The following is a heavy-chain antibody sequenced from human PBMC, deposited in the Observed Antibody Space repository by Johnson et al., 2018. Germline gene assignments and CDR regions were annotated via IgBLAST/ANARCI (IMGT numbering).Heavy chain of an antibody. CDR2: IWYDGSNK. D-gene: IGHD5-18*01. CDR3: ARERSWGIQLYYYYDGMDV. Sequence: QVQLVESWGGVVQPGRYLRLSCAASGFTFSSYGMHWVRQAPGKGLEWVAVIWYDGSNKYYADSVKGRFTISRNNSKNTLYLQMNSLGAVETAVYYCARERSWGIQLYYYYDGMDVGGQGTAVTVSS. CDR1: GFTFSSYG. J-gene: IGHJ6*02. V-gene: IGHV3-33*01.